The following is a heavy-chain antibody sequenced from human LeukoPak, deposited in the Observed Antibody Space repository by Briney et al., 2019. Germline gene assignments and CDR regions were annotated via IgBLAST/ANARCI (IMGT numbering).Heavy chain of an antibody. D-gene: IGHD6-19*01. CDR2: INPNSGGT. Sequence: ASVKVSCKASGYTFTGYYMHWVRQAPVQGFEWMGWINPNSGGTNYAQKFQGRVTMTRDTSISTAYMELSRLRSDDTAVYYCARVSSGWYGGDFDYWGQGTLVTVSS. CDR3: ARVSSGWYGGDFDY. V-gene: IGHV1-2*02. CDR1: GYTFTGYY. J-gene: IGHJ4*02.